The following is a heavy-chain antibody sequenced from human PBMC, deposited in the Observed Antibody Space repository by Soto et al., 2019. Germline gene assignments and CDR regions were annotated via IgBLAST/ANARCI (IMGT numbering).Heavy chain of an antibody. D-gene: IGHD2-2*01. CDR1: GGSVSSGSYY. V-gene: IGHV4-61*01. J-gene: IGHJ6*02. CDR3: ARGEDQQTFGYYYYYGMDV. Sequence: PSETLSLTCTVSGGSVSSGSYYWSWIRQPPGKGLEWIGYIYYSGSTNYNPSLKSRVTISVDTSKNQFSLKLSSVTAADTAVYYCARGEDQQTFGYYYYYGMDVWGQGTTVTVSS. CDR2: IYYSGST.